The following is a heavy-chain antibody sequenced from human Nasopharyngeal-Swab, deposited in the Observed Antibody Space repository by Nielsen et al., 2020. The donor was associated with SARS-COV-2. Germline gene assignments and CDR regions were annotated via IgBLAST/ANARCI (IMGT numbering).Heavy chain of an antibody. CDR3: ASGHLVVVVAATNYYYGMDV. Sequence: SVKVSCKASGGTFSSYAISWVRQAPGQGLEWIGGIIPIFGTANYAQKFQGRVTITADKSTSTAYMELSSLRSEDTAVYYCASGHLVVVVAATNYYYGMDVWGQGTTVTVSS. J-gene: IGHJ6*02. V-gene: IGHV1-69*06. D-gene: IGHD2-15*01. CDR2: IIPIFGTA. CDR1: GGTFSSYA.